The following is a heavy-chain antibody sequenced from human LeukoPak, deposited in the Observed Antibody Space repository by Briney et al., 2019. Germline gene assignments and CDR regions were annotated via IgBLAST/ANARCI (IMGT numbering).Heavy chain of an antibody. Sequence: PSETLSLTCAVYGGSFSGYYWGWIRQPPGKGLEWIGSIYYSGSTYYNPSLKSRVTISVDTSKNQFSLKLSSVTAADTAVYYCARQPLITMVRGVPKTDAFDIWGQGTMVTVSS. D-gene: IGHD3-10*01. V-gene: IGHV4-39*01. CDR3: ARQPLITMVRGVPKTDAFDI. CDR2: IYYSGST. CDR1: GGSFSGYY. J-gene: IGHJ3*02.